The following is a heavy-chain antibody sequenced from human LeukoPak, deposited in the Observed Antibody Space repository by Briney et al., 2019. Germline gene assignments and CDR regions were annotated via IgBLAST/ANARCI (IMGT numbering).Heavy chain of an antibody. V-gene: IGHV3-23*01. CDR2: ISGSGGST. J-gene: IGHJ4*02. CDR1: GFTFSSYA. D-gene: IGHD1-1*01. Sequence: GGSLRLSCAASGFTFSSYAMSWVRQAPGKGLEWVSAISGSGGSTYYADSVKGRFTISRDNSKNTLYLQMNSLRAEDTAVYYCAKVGGLYNWNDLGYWGQGTLVTVSS. CDR3: AKVGGLYNWNDLGY.